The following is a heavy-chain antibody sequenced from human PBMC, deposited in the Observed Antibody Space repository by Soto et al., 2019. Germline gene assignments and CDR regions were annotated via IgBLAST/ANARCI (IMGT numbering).Heavy chain of an antibody. Sequence: PSETLSLTFTVSGGSITSYNWNWLRQPPGKALEWIGYVYNSGSTNYNPSLKSRVTISVDTSKNQFSLKVNSVTAADTAVYYCARRAVVAVTGSLDNWLDPWGQGILVTVS. CDR3: ARRAVVAVTGSLDNWLDP. CDR1: GGSITSYN. D-gene: IGHD2-21*01. V-gene: IGHV4-59*01. CDR2: VYNSGST. J-gene: IGHJ5*02.